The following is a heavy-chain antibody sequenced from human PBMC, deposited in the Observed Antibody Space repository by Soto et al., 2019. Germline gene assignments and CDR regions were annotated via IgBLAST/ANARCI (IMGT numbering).Heavy chain of an antibody. V-gene: IGHV6-1*01. J-gene: IGHJ6*02. CDR1: GYIVSSTSAA. D-gene: IGHD2-15*01. CDR3: ARDYSCPWGDYGMDV. Sequence: SQTLSLTRAISGYIVSSTSAALNWIRQSPSRGLEWLGSTYYRFEWYNDYAVSVKSRITINPDTAKNQFSLQMNSVTPEDTAVYYCARDYSCPWGDYGMDVWGQGTTVTVSS. CDR2: TYYRFEWYN.